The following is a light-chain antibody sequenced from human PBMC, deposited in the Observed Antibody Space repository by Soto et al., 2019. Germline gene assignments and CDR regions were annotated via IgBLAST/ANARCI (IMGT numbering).Light chain of an antibody. J-gene: IGKJ1*01. CDR1: QSFSNNY. CDR3: QHYGTSTT. V-gene: IGKV3-20*01. CDR2: GAS. Sequence: EIVLTQSPGTLSLSPGERATLSCRASQSFSNNYLAWYQQKPGQAPRLLIYGASSRATGIPDRFSGSGSGTDFTLTISRLEPEDFAVYYCQHYGTSTTFGQGPKVEIK.